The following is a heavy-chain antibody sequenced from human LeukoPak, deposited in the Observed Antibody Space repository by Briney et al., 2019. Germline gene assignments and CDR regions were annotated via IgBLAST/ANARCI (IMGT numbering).Heavy chain of an antibody. J-gene: IGHJ4*02. Sequence: SETLSLTFAVYGGSFSGYYWSWIRQPPGKGLEGIGEINHSGSTNYNPSLKSRVTISVDTSKNQFSLKLSSVTAADTAVYYCARGGGSSSWYYYWGQGTLVTVSS. V-gene: IGHV4-34*01. D-gene: IGHD6-13*01. CDR1: GGSFSGYY. CDR3: ARGGGSSSWYYY. CDR2: INHSGST.